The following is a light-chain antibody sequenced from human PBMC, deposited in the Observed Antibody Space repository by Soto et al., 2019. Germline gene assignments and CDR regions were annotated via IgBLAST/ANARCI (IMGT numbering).Light chain of an antibody. CDR3: QSYDSSLSGLV. V-gene: IGLV1-40*01. J-gene: IGLJ2*01. CDR2: GNS. Sequence: QSVLTQPPSVYGAPGQRVTISCTGSSSNIGAGYDVHWYQQLPGTAPKLLIYGNSNRPSRVPDRFSGSKSGTSASLAITGLQAEDEADYYCQSYDSSLSGLVFGGGTKVTVL. CDR1: SSNIGAGYD.